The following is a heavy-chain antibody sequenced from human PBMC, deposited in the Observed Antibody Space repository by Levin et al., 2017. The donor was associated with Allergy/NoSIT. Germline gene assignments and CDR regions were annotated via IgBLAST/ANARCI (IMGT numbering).Heavy chain of an antibody. J-gene: IGHJ4*02. D-gene: IGHD1-26*01. V-gene: IGHV4-34*01. CDR3: ARGRRSGSLGHYFDY. CDR2: INHSGST. CDR1: GGSFSGYY. Sequence: PSETLSLTCAVYGGSFSGYYWSWIRQPPGKGLEWIGEINHSGSTNYNPSLKSRVTISVDTSKNQFSLKLSSVTAADTAVYYCARGRRSGSLGHYFDYWGQGTLVTVSS.